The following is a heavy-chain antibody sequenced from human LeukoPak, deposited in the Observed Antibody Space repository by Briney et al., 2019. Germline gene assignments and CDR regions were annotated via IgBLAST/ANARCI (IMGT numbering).Heavy chain of an antibody. V-gene: IGHV3-7*01. Sequence: GGSLRLSCAASGFTFNYYYMSWIRQAPGKGLEWVASIKHDGSEKYYVDSVKGRFTISRDDAKNSVYLQMNSLRVEDTAVYYCARDRDSSGSWEVNFDHWGQGTLVTVSS. J-gene: IGHJ4*02. D-gene: IGHD6-13*01. CDR2: IKHDGSEK. CDR1: GFTFNYYY. CDR3: ARDRDSSGSWEVNFDH.